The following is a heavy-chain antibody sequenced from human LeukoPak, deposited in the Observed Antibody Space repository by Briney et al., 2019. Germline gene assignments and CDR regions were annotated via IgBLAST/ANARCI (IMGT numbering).Heavy chain of an antibody. V-gene: IGHV3-23*01. CDR1: GFTFSSYA. J-gene: IGHJ4*02. Sequence: GGSLRLSCAASGFTFSSYAMSWVRQAPGKGLEWVSAISGSGDSTCYADSVKGRFTISRDNSKNTLYLQMNSLRAEDTAVYYCAKDPYGGYDSSGYYYPIYYFDYWGQGTLVTVSS. D-gene: IGHD3-22*01. CDR2: ISGSGDST. CDR3: AKDPYGGYDSSGYYYPIYYFDY.